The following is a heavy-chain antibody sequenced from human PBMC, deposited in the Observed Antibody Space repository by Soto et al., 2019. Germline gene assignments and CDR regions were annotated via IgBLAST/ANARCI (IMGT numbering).Heavy chain of an antibody. CDR1: GGSISSGGYY. D-gene: IGHD3-22*01. J-gene: IGHJ4*02. V-gene: IGHV4-31*03. Sequence: PSETLSLTCTVSGGSISSGGYYWSWIRQHPGKGLEWIGYIYYSGCTYYNPSLKSRVTISVDTSKNQFSLKLSSVTAADTAVYYCARGEGYDSSGYPFFGWGQGTLVTVSS. CDR3: ARGEGYDSSGYPFFG. CDR2: IYYSGCT.